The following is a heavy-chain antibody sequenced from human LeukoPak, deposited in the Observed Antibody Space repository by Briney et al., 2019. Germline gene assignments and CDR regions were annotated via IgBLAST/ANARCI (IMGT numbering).Heavy chain of an antibody. D-gene: IGHD2-15*01. CDR2: IIPILGIA. CDR1: GGTFSSYT. J-gene: IGHJ3*02. CDR3: ATVYLCGGSCYSMNAFDI. V-gene: IGHV1-69*02. Sequence: ASVKVSCKASGGTFSSYTISWVRQAPGQGLEWMGGIIPILGIANYALKFQGRVTITADTSTSTAYMELSSLRSEDTAVYYCATVYLCGGSCYSMNAFDIWGQGTMVTVSS.